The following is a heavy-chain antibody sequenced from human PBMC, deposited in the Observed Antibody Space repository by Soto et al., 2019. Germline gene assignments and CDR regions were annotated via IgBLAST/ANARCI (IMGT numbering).Heavy chain of an antibody. Sequence: SETLSLTCTVSGGSISSYYWSWIRQPPGKGLEWIGYIYYSGSTNYNPSLKSRVTISVDTSKNQFSLKLSSVTAADTAVYYCARDLSSSPKYYYYGMDVWGQGTAVTVYS. CDR3: ARDLSSSPKYYYYGMDV. CDR1: GGSISSYY. D-gene: IGHD6-6*01. V-gene: IGHV4-59*01. J-gene: IGHJ6*02. CDR2: IYYSGST.